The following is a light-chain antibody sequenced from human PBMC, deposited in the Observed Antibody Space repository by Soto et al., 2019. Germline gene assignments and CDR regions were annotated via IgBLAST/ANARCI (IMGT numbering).Light chain of an antibody. CDR1: QSASSY. CDR3: QQRSNWIT. CDR2: DAS. J-gene: IGKJ5*01. Sequence: EIVLTQSPATLSLSPGERATLSCRASQSASSYLAWYQQKPGQAPRLLIYDASNRATGIPARFSGSGSGTDFTLTISSLEPEDFAVYYCQQRSNWITFGQGTRLEIE. V-gene: IGKV3-11*01.